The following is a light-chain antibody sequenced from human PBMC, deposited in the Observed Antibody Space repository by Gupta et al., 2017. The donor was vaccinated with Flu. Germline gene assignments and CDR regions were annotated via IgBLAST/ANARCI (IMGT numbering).Light chain of an antibody. CDR1: NIETFS. J-gene: IGLJ3*02. CDR2: DDD. Sequence: SYVLTQPPSVSVAPGQTTSISCAGDNIETFSVHWYQQRPGQAPFLVLYDDDNRPSGIPERFSGSNSGSTATLTINRVEAADEADYYCQILDSSSDHWVFGGGTKLTVL. V-gene: IGLV3-21*02. CDR3: QILDSSSDHWV.